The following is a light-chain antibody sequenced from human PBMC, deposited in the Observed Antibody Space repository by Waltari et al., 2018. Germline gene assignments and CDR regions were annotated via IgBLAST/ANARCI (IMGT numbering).Light chain of an antibody. CDR3: QQSYSTPLT. CDR1: QSISSY. CDR2: AAS. Sequence: DIHMTQSPSSLSASVGDRVTITCRASQSISSYLNWYQQKPGKAPKLLIYAASSLQSGVRSRFSGSGSGTDFTLTISSLQPEDFATYYCQQSYSTPLTFGGGTKVEIK. V-gene: IGKV1-39*01. J-gene: IGKJ4*01.